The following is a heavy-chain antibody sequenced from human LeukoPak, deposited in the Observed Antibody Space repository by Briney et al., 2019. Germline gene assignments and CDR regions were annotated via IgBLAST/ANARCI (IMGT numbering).Heavy chain of an antibody. D-gene: IGHD3-22*01. V-gene: IGHV1-46*03. CDR1: GYTFTSYY. J-gene: IGHJ4*02. CDR3: ARGPRITMIVVVITPLDY. CDR2: INPSGGST. Sequence: GASVKVSCKASGYTFTSYYMHWVRQAPGQGLEWMGIINPSGGSTSYAQKFQGRVTMTRDTSTSTVYMELSSLRSEDTAVYYCARGPRITMIVVVITPLDYWGQGTLVTVSS.